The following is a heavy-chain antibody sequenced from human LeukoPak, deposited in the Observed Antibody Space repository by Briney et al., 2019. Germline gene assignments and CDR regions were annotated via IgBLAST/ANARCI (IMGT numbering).Heavy chain of an antibody. V-gene: IGHV1-18*01. D-gene: IGHD2-15*01. Sequence: ASVKVSCKPSGYTFTSYSISWVRQGPGQGLEWMGWISAYNGNTIYAQKVKGRVTMTTDTSTSTAYMELGSLKSDDTAVYYCARASYCSGGSCYSDYWGQGTLVTVSS. CDR2: ISAYNGNT. CDR1: GYTFTSYS. J-gene: IGHJ4*02. CDR3: ARASYCSGGSCYSDY.